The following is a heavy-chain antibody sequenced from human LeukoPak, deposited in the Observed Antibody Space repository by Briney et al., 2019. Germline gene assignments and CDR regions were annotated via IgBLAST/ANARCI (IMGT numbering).Heavy chain of an antibody. J-gene: IGHJ6*02. CDR1: GFTFSSYE. V-gene: IGHV3-48*03. CDR2: IISSGSTI. CDR3: AGEKWGSGYDLPLYYYYYGMDV. Sequence: GGSLRLSCAASGFTFSSYEMNWVRQAPGKGLEWVSYIISSGSTIYYADSVKGRFTISRDNAKNSLYLQMDSLRAEDMAVYYCAGEKWGSGYDLPLYYYYYGMDVWGQGTTVTVSS. D-gene: IGHD5-12*01.